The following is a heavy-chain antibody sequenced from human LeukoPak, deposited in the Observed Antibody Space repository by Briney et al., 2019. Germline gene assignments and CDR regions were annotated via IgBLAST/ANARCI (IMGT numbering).Heavy chain of an antibody. CDR3: ARAPISPRIAVALYYFDY. CDR1: GGSMSPYH. CDR2: IYYSGST. J-gene: IGHJ4*02. D-gene: IGHD6-19*01. V-gene: IGHV4-59*01. Sequence: SETLSLTCTVSGGSMSPYHWGWIRQPPGKGLEWTGYIYYSGSTNYNPSLNSRVTISVDTSKNQFSLKLSSVTAADTAVYYCARAPISPRIAVALYYFDYWGQGTLVTVSS.